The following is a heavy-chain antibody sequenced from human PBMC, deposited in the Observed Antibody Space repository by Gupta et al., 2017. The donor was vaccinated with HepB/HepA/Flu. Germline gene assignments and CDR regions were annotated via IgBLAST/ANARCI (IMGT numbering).Heavy chain of an antibody. CDR1: GGTFSSYA. V-gene: IGHV1-69*01. CDR3: ARGFVAVGGVYYYYYYMDV. Sequence: QVQLVQSGAEVKKPGSSVKVSCKASGGTFSSYAISWVRQAPGQGLEWMGGIIPIFGTANYAQKFQGRVTITADESTSTAYMELSSLRSEDTAVYYCARGFVAVGGVYYYYYYMDVWGKGTTVTVSS. J-gene: IGHJ6*03. CDR2: IIPIFGTA. D-gene: IGHD3-3*01.